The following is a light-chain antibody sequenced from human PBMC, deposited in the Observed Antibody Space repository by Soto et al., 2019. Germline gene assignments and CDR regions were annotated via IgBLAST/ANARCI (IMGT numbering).Light chain of an antibody. CDR2: DAS. CDR1: QSISSW. Sequence: IRITQSPSTLSASVGDRVTITCRASQSISSWLAWYQQKPGKAPKLLIYDASSLESGVPSRFSGSGSGTEFTLTISSLQPDDFATYYCHSQTFGQGAKVDI. J-gene: IGKJ1*01. CDR3: HSQT. V-gene: IGKV1-5*01.